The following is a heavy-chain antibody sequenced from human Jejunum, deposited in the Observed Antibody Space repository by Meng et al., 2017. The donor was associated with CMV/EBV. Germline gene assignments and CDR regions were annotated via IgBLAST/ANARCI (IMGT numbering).Heavy chain of an antibody. CDR2: IYYSGNT. D-gene: IGHD3-16*01. Sequence: VSGASITSGSGYWGWIRQSPGKGLGWIGTIYYSGNTHYNPSVRSRITVSVDTSKNLFSLELSYVTAADTAVYYCARNATGGGWFDPWGQGTLVTVSS. V-gene: IGHV4-39*07. CDR1: GASITSGSGY. CDR3: ARNATGGGWFDP. J-gene: IGHJ5*02.